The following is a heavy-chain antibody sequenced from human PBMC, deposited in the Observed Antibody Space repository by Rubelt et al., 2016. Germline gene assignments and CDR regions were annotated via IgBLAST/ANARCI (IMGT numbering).Heavy chain of an antibody. D-gene: IGHD1-26*01. V-gene: IGHV4-39*01. Sequence: QLQLQESGPGLVKPSETLSLICTVSGDSVSRTSFHWGWVRQPPGKGLEWVGSFFYDGKAYYNPSLHSRVTISIEASKTQGCLNCGLLTAADTAWYYCAGGDRSGSYHFDLWGRGTLVTASS. J-gene: IGHJ2*01. CDR2: FFYDGKA. CDR3: AGGDRSGSYHFDL. CDR1: GDSVSRTSFH.